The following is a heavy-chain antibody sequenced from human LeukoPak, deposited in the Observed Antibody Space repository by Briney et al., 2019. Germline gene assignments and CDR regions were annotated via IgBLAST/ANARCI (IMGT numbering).Heavy chain of an antibody. CDR2: VSPNNGGT. CDR1: GYMFTGFF. J-gene: IGHJ4*02. CDR3: ASLLWFGDFDY. D-gene: IGHD3-10*01. Sequence: GASVVVSCKTSGYMFTGFFIHWVRQAPGQGLEWMGSVSPNNGGTSYAQRFQGRVNMTSDTSTRTAYLQLSGLRFDDTAVYYCASLLWFGDFDYWGQGTPVIVSS. V-gene: IGHV1-2*02.